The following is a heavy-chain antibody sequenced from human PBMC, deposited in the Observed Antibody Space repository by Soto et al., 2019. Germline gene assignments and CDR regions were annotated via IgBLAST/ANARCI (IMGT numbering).Heavy chain of an antibody. CDR3: ARDHWNYYYYGMDV. CDR2: IYYSGST. Sequence: SETLSLTCTVSGGSISSGGYYWSWIRQHPGKGLEWIGYIYYSGSTYYNPSLKSRVTISVDTSKNQFSLKLSSVTAAVTAVYYCARDHWNYYYYGMDVWCQGTTVTVSS. V-gene: IGHV4-31*03. CDR1: GGSISSGGYY. D-gene: IGHD1-1*01. J-gene: IGHJ6*02.